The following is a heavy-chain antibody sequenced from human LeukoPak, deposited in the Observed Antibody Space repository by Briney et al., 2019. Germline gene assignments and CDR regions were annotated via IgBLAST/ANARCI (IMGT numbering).Heavy chain of an antibody. Sequence: HGESLKISCKGSGYSFTSYWIGWVRQMPGKGLEWMGIICPGDSDTRYSPSFQGQVTISADKSISTAYLQWGSLKASDTAMYYCARTHCSGGSCYFGDAFDIWGQGTMVTVSS. V-gene: IGHV5-51*01. CDR1: GYSFTSYW. CDR2: ICPGDSDT. J-gene: IGHJ3*02. D-gene: IGHD2-15*01. CDR3: ARTHCSGGSCYFGDAFDI.